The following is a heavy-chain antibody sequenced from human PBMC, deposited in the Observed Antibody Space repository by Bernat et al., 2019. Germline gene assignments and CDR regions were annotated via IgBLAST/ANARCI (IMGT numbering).Heavy chain of an antibody. Sequence: EVQLVESGGGLFQPRGSLRLSCAVSGFTFNNYWMTWVRQAPGKGLEWVANINEDGRERYYVDSVKGRFTISRDNAGNYLTLQMNTLRAEDTAVYYCARTDFSRVALDSWGQGSLVTV. CDR2: INEDGRER. J-gene: IGHJ4*02. V-gene: IGHV3-7*03. CDR1: GFTFNNYW. D-gene: IGHD2-15*01. CDR3: ARTDFSRVALDS.